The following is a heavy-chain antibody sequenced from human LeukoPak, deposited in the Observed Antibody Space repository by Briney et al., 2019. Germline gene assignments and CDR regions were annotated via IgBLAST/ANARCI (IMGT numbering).Heavy chain of an antibody. Sequence: GGSLRLSCTASGFTFSAYAMMWVRQAPGKAPEWVSAIRGGGASAFYADSVKGRFTISGDNSKYTLFLQMNSLRADDTAVYYCARGSGEMATANRLGYWGQGTLVTVPS. CDR2: IRGGGASA. CDR3: ARGSGEMATANRLGY. CDR1: GFTFSAYA. D-gene: IGHD5-24*01. V-gene: IGHV3-23*01. J-gene: IGHJ4*02.